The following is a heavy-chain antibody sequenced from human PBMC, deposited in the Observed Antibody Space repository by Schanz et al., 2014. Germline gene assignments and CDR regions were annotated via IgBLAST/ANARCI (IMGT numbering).Heavy chain of an antibody. CDR2: ISASGGDT. V-gene: IGHV3-23*04. CDR1: GITFSSHS. Sequence: EVHLVESGGGLVQPGGSLRLSCAASGITFSSHSFNWVRQAPGKGLEWLSVISASGGDTYYADSVKGRFTISRDNFKGALYLQMSSLRAEDTAVYYCAKSLESCPGGRCSRGYFDYWGQGTLVTVSS. D-gene: IGHD2-8*02. CDR3: AKSLESCPGGRCSRGYFDY. J-gene: IGHJ4*02.